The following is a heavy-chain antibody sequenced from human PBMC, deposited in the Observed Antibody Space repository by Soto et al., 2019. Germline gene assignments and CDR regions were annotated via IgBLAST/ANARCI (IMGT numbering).Heavy chain of an antibody. Sequence: QVQLQQWGAGLLKPSETLSLTCAVYGGSFSGYYWSWIRQPPGKGLEWIGEINHSGSTNYNPSLKIRVTISVDTSKNQFSLKLSSVTAADTAVYYCARAPYSSSYYFDYWGQGTLVTVSS. CDR3: ARAPYSSSYYFDY. CDR2: INHSGST. CDR1: GGSFSGYY. V-gene: IGHV4-34*01. D-gene: IGHD6-6*01. J-gene: IGHJ4*02.